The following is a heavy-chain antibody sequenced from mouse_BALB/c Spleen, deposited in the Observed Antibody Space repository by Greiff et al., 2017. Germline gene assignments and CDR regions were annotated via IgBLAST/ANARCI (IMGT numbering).Heavy chain of an antibody. Sequence: EVQLQQSGAELVKPGASVKLSCTASGFNIKDTYMHWVKQRPEQGLEWIGRIDPANGNTKYDPKFQGKATITADTSSNTAYLQLSSLTSEDTAVYYCARSYKRSYYGNYWGQGTTLTVSS. CDR3: ARSYKRSYYGNY. V-gene: IGHV14-3*02. CDR1: GFNIKDTY. J-gene: IGHJ2*01. D-gene: IGHD2-10*01. CDR2: IDPANGNT.